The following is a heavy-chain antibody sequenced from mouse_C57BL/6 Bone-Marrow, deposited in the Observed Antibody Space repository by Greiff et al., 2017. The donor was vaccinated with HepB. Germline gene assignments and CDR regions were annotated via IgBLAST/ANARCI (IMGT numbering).Heavy chain of an antibody. D-gene: IGHD1-1*01. CDR2: INPSNGGT. CDR3: ARRAITTETFDV. J-gene: IGHJ1*03. V-gene: IGHV1-53*01. CDR1: GYTFTSYW. Sequence: QVQLQQPGTELVKPGASVKLSCKASGYTFTSYWMHWVKQRPGQGLEWIGNINPSNGGTNYNEKFKSKATLTVDKASSTAYMQLSSLTSEDSAVDDCARRAITTETFDVWGTGTTVTVSS.